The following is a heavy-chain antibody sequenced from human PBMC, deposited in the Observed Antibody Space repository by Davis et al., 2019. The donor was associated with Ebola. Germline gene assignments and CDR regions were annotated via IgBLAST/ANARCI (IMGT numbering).Heavy chain of an antibody. Sequence: GESLKISCAASGFTFSGSAMHWVRQASGKGLERVGRIRSKANSYATAYAASVKGRFTISRDDSKNTAYLQMNSLETEDTAVYYCTSSFSGSYRDYWGQGTLVTVSS. CDR2: IRSKANSYAT. D-gene: IGHD1-26*01. CDR1: GFTFSGSA. J-gene: IGHJ4*02. CDR3: TSSFSGSYRDY. V-gene: IGHV3-73*01.